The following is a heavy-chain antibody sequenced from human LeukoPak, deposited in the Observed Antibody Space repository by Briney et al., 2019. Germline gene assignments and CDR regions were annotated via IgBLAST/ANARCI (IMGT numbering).Heavy chain of an antibody. V-gene: IGHV3-66*01. J-gene: IGHJ4*02. Sequence: PGGSLRLSCAASGFTVSSNYMSWVRQAPGKGLEWVSVIYSGGSTYYADSVKGRFTISRDNSKNTLYLQMNSLRAEDTAVYYCARGIYGGNSDFGYWGQGTLVTVSS. CDR3: ARGIYGGNSDFGY. D-gene: IGHD4-23*01. CDR2: IYSGGST. CDR1: GFTVSSNY.